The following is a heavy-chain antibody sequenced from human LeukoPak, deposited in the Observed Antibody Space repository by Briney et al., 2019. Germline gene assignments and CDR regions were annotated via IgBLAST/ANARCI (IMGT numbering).Heavy chain of an antibody. CDR1: GFTFSSYG. CDR3: ANDDYDDYAPGVDP. J-gene: IGHJ5*02. D-gene: IGHD4-17*01. V-gene: IGHV3-30*18. CDR2: ISYDGSNK. Sequence: PGRSLRLSCAASGFTFSSYGMHWVRQAPGKGLEWVAVISYDGSNKYYADSVKGRFTISRDNSKNTLYLQMNSLRAEDTAVYYCANDDYDDYAPGVDPWGQGTLVTVSP.